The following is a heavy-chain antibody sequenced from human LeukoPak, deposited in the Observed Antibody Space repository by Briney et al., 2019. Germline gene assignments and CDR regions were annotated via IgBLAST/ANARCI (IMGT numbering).Heavy chain of an antibody. CDR1: GFAFSSYW. Sequence: GGSLRLSCAASGFAFSSYWMNWVRQAPGKGLEWVASINHNGNVNYYVDSVKGRFTISRDNAKNSLYLQMSNLRAEDTAVYFCARGGGLDVWGQGATVTVSS. D-gene: IGHD3-16*01. V-gene: IGHV3-7*03. CDR2: INHNGNVN. CDR3: ARGGGLDV. J-gene: IGHJ6*02.